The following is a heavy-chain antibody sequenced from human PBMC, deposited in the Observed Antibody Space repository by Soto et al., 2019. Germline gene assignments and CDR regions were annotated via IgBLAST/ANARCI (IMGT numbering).Heavy chain of an antibody. CDR1: GFTFSGYS. D-gene: IGHD4-17*01. CDR3: ANQLRWRGYYGMDV. J-gene: IGHJ6*02. CDR2: ISGSGGST. V-gene: IGHV3-23*01. Sequence: GGSLSLSCAASGFTFSGYSMSWVRQAPGKGLEWVSAISGSGGSTYYADSVKGRFTISRDNSKNTLYLQMNSLRAEDTAVYYCANQLRWRGYYGMDVWGQGTTVTVSS.